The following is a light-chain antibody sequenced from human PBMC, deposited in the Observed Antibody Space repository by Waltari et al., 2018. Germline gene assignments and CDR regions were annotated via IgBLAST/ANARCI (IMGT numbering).Light chain of an antibody. Sequence: QSALTQPPSASGSPGQSVTMLCTGTTSDVGGYNYVSWYQQHPGTVPNLIIYEVSERPSGVPHRFSGSKSGNTASLTVSGLQAEDEADYYCSSYAGSNSHVFGTGTRVTVL. V-gene: IGLV2-8*01. CDR1: TSDVGGYNY. J-gene: IGLJ1*01. CDR3: SSYAGSNSHV. CDR2: EVS.